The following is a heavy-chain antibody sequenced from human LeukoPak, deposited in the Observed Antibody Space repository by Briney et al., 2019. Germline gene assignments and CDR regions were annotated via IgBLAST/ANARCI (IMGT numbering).Heavy chain of an antibody. D-gene: IGHD3-22*01. Sequence: GASVKVSCKASGYTFTSYGISWVRQAPGQGLEWMGWISAYNGNTNYAQKLQGRVTMTTETSTSTAYMELRSLRSDDTAVYYCAVYYYDSSGYYGSFDYWGQGTLVTVSS. CDR3: AVYYYDSSGYYGSFDY. J-gene: IGHJ4*02. CDR1: GYTFTSYG. CDR2: ISAYNGNT. V-gene: IGHV1-18*01.